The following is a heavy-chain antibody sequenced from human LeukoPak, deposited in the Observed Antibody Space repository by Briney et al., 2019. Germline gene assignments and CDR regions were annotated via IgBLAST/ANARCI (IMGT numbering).Heavy chain of an antibody. CDR1: GFTFSSYW. D-gene: IGHD3-22*01. CDR3: ARDYYDSSGYPSDAFDI. V-gene: IGHV3-7*01. Sequence: PGGSLRLSCAASGFTFSSYWMSWVRQAPGKGLEWVANIKKDGSEKYYVDSVKGRFTISRDNAKNSLYLQMNSLRAEDTAVYYCARDYYDSSGYPSDAFDIWGQGTMVTVSS. J-gene: IGHJ3*02. CDR2: IKKDGSEK.